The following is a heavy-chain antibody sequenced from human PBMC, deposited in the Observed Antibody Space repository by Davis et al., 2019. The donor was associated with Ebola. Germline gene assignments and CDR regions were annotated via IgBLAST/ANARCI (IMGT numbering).Heavy chain of an antibody. CDR3: TRRRDGSGSHYPIYYYYYGMDV. D-gene: IGHD3-10*01. CDR1: GFTFSGSA. Sequence: GESLKISCAASGFTFSGSAMHWVRQASGKGLEWVGRISSKANSYATAYATSVKGRFTISRDDSKNTAYLQMNSLKTEDTAVYYCTRRRDGSGSHYPIYYYYYGMDVWGQGTTVTVSS. J-gene: IGHJ6*02. CDR2: ISSKANSYAT. V-gene: IGHV3-73*01.